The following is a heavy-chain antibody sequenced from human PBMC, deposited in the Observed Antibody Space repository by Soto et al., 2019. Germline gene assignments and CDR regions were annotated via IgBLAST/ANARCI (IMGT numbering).Heavy chain of an antibody. J-gene: IGHJ3*02. CDR1: GYTFTSYD. D-gene: IGHD3-10*01. CDR2: MNPNSGNT. CDR3: ARGINYDDSGDDDFDI. V-gene: IGHV1-8*01. Sequence: QVQLVQSGAEVKKPGASVKVSCKASGYTFTSYDITWVRQATGHGLEWMGWMNPNSGNTGYAQKVQGRVTMTRNTSMSTAYIELSSLRSEDTAVYYCARGINYDDSGDDDFDIWGQGTMVTVSS.